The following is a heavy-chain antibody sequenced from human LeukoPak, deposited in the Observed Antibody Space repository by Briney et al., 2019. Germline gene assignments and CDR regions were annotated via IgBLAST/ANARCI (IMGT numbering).Heavy chain of an antibody. CDR2: ISSSSSYI. V-gene: IGHV3-21*01. CDR1: GFTFSSYR. J-gene: IGHJ4*02. CDR3: AIDSSAVGTAY. Sequence: GGYLRLSCAASGFTFSSYRMNWVRQAPGKGLEWVSCISSSSSYIYYADSVKGRFTIARDNAKNSLYLQRNSLGAEDTAVYYWAIDSSAVGTAYWGQGTLVTVSS. D-gene: IGHD2-8*02.